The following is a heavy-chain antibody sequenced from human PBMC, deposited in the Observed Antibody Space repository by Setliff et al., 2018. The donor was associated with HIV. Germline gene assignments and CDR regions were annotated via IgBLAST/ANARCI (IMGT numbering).Heavy chain of an antibody. D-gene: IGHD3-10*01. CDR1: GGSISSHY. Sequence: PSETLSLTCTVSGGSISSHYWGWIRQSPGNGLEWIGYVYHSGTGTIRYNPSLKSRVTISVDTSKSQFSLKLNSMTAADTAVYYCARGGYYYDSGSSFDSWGQGTLVTVSS. CDR3: ARGGYYYDSGSSFDS. CDR2: VYHSGTGTI. J-gene: IGHJ4*02. V-gene: IGHV4-59*11.